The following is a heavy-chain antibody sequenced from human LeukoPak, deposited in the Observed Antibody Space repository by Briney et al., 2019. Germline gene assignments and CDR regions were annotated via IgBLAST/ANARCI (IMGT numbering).Heavy chain of an antibody. CDR1: GFTFSSYG. CDR2: ISYDGSNK. D-gene: IGHD6-13*01. CDR3: AKDVSSSWYSAFDY. Sequence: GGSLRLSCAASGFTFSSYGMHWVRQAPGKGLEWVAVISYDGSNKYYADSVKGRFTISRDNSKNTLYLQMNSLRAEDTAVYYCAKDVSSSWYSAFDYWGQGTLVTVSS. V-gene: IGHV3-30*18. J-gene: IGHJ4*02.